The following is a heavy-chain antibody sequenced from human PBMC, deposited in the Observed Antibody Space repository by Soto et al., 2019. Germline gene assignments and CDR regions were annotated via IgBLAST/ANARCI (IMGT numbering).Heavy chain of an antibody. CDR2: IYPGDSDT. CDR3: AREGRADYYDSSGSFYFDL. J-gene: IGHJ2*01. V-gene: IGHV5-51*01. Sequence: PGESLKISCKGSGYSFTSYWIGWVRQMPGKGLEWMGIIYPGDSDTRYSPSFQGQVTISADKSISTTYLQWSSLKASDTAMYYCAREGRADYYDSSGSFYFDLWGRGTLVTVSS. CDR1: GYSFTSYW. D-gene: IGHD3-22*01.